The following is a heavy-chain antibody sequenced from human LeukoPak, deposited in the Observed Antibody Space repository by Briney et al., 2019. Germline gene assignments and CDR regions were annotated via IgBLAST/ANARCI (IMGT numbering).Heavy chain of an antibody. CDR1: GYTFTSYG. Sequence: GASVKVSCKASGYTFTSYGISWVRQAPGQGLEWMGWISAYNGNTNYAQKLQGGVTMTTDTSTSTAYMELRSLRSDDTAVYYCARDHNAERIPTYYYYGMDVWGQGTTVTVSS. J-gene: IGHJ6*02. CDR2: ISAYNGNT. CDR3: ARDHNAERIPTYYYYGMDV. V-gene: IGHV1-18*01. D-gene: IGHD1-14*01.